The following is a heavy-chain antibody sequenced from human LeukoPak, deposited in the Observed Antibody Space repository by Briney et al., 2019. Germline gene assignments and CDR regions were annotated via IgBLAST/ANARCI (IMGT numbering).Heavy chain of an antibody. Sequence: GGSLRLSCAASGFTFNNYGMHWVRQPPGKGLEWVAVISYDGSKKYYADSVKGRFTISRDNSRNTLYLQMNSLRAEDTAVYYCAKDEWNGSGSYYPDYWGQGTLVTVSS. CDR3: AKDEWNGSGSYYPDY. CDR1: GFTFNNYG. CDR2: ISYDGSKK. V-gene: IGHV3-30*18. J-gene: IGHJ4*02. D-gene: IGHD3-10*01.